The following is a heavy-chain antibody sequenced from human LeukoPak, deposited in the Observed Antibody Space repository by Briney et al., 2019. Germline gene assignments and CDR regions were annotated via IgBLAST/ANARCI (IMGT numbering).Heavy chain of an antibody. CDR1: GYTFTSYD. V-gene: IGHV1-8*01. J-gene: IGHJ6*03. Sequence: ASVKVSCKASGYTFTSYDINWVRQATGQGLEWMGWMSPNSGNTGYAQKFQGRVTMTRNTSISTAYMELSSLRSDDTAVYYCARDYSNYFYYYMDVWGKGTTVTVSS. CDR3: ARDYSNYFYYYMDV. D-gene: IGHD4-11*01. CDR2: MSPNSGNT.